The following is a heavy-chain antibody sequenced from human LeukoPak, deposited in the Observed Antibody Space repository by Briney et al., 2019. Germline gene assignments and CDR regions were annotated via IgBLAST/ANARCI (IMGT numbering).Heavy chain of an antibody. J-gene: IGHJ4*02. CDR3: ARDQEVKIVGAPPGY. CDR1: GFTFSSYS. Sequence: GGSLRLSCAASGFTFSSYSMNWVRQAPGKGLEWVSSISSSSSYIYYADSVKGRFTISRDNAKNSLYLQMNSLRAEDTAVYYCARDQEVKIVGAPPGYWGQGTLVTVSS. V-gene: IGHV3-21*01. CDR2: ISSSSSYI. D-gene: IGHD1-26*01.